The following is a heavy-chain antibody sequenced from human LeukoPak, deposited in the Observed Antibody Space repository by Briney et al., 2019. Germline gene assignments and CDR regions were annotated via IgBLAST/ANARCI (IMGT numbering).Heavy chain of an antibody. J-gene: IGHJ2*01. Sequence: GGSLRLSCAASTFTFSNYWMHWVRQAPGEGLIWVSRINSDGSITSYADSVRGRFTISRDNAKNTLDLQMNSLRAEDTAVYYCTRVSEEGHSHGRDWYFGLWGRGTLVTVSS. V-gene: IGHV3-74*01. D-gene: IGHD5-18*01. CDR3: TRVSEEGHSHGRDWYFGL. CDR2: INSDGSIT. CDR1: TFTFSNYW.